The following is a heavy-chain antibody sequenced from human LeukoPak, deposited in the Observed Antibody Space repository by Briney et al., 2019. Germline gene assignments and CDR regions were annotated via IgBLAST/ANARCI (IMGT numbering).Heavy chain of an antibody. CDR3: ARGNDKYYYDSSGYYYPGVY. J-gene: IGHJ4*02. CDR2: ISSSGSTI. D-gene: IGHD3-22*01. CDR1: GFTFSDYY. V-gene: IGHV3-11*04. Sequence: GGSLRLSCAASGFTFSDYYMSWIRQAPGKGLEWVSYISSSGSTIYYADSVKGRFTISRDNAKNSLYLQMNSLRAEETAVYYCARGNDKYYYDSSGYYYPGVYWGQGTLVTVSS.